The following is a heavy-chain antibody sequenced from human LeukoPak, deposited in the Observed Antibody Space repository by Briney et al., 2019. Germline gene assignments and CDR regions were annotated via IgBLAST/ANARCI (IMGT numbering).Heavy chain of an antibody. CDR2: LTGSGGST. CDR1: GFTFSSYA. D-gene: IGHD3-10*01. V-gene: IGHV3-23*01. CDR3: AREYGSGSYYYDY. Sequence: GGSLRLSCAASGFTFSSYAMTWVRQAPGKGLEWVSALTGSGGSTHYADSVKGRFTISRDNSKNTLYLQMNSLRAEGTAVYFCAREYGSGSYYYDYCGEGTLVTVSS. J-gene: IGHJ4*02.